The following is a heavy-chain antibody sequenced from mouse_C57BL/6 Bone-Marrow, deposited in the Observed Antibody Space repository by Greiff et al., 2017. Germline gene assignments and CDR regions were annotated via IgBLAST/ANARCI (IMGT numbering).Heavy chain of an antibody. CDR2: IHPNSGST. CDR3: ARWGYDYDFDY. CDR1: GYTFTSYW. J-gene: IGHJ2*01. Sequence: VQMQQPGAELVMPGASVKLSCKASGYTFTSYWMHWVKQRPGQGLEWIGMIHPNSGSTNYNEKFKSKATLTVDKSSSTAYMQLSSLTSEDSAVYYCARWGYDYDFDYWGQGTTLTVSS. V-gene: IGHV1-64*01. D-gene: IGHD2-4*01.